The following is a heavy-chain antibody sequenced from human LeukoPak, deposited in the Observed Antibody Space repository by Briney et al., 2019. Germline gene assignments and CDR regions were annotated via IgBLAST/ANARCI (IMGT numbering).Heavy chain of an antibody. CDR1: GYTFTGYY. CDR3: ARGLLNGSGGYNVRS. CDR2: INPNSGGT. J-gene: IGHJ4*02. Sequence: ASVKVSCKASGYTFTGYYMHWVRQAPGQGLEWMGRINPNSGGTNYAQKFQGRVTMTRDTSISTAYMELSRLRSDDTAVYYCARGLLNGSGGYNVRSWGQGTLVTVSS. V-gene: IGHV1-2*06. D-gene: IGHD3-10*01.